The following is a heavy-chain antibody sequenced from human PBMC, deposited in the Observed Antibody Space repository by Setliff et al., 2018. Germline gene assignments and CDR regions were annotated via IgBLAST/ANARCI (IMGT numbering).Heavy chain of an antibody. V-gene: IGHV3-74*01. CDR1: RFTFSSYA. CDR2: INSDGSST. D-gene: IGHD3-22*01. J-gene: IGHJ6*02. Sequence: GGSLRLSCAASRFTFSSYAMSWVRQAPGKGLVRVSRINSDGSSTSYADSVKGRFTISRDNAKNTLYLQMNSLRAEDTAVYYCAREDRSGYGYYYGMDVWGQGTTVTVSS. CDR3: AREDRSGYGYYYGMDV.